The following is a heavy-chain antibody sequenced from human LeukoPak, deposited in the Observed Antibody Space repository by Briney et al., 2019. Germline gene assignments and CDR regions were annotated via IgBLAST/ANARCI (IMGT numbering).Heavy chain of an antibody. Sequence: GGSLRLSCAASGFTFSSYWMHWVRQAPGKGLVWVSRINSDGSTTVYADSVKGRFTISRGNAKNTLYLQVNSLRAEDTAVYYCVRDWGYDSSGYWQKYFDTWGQGTLVTVSS. V-gene: IGHV3-74*01. D-gene: IGHD3-22*01. CDR2: INSDGSTT. CDR1: GFTFSSYW. CDR3: VRDWGYDSSGYWQKYFDT. J-gene: IGHJ4*02.